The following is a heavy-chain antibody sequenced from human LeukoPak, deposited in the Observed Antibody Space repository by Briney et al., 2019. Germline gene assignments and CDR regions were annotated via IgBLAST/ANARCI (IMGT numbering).Heavy chain of an antibody. J-gene: IGHJ4*02. CDR3: ARGGGNRHFDS. V-gene: IGHV4-4*07. Sequence: SETLSLTCSVSGGFTTYDYWNWIRQPAGKAPEWIGRIHTTGSTNYNPSLKSRLTMSLDKSKNQFSLKVTSMTAADTALYYCARGGGNRHFDSWGQGILVTVSS. D-gene: IGHD4-23*01. CDR1: GGFTTYDY. CDR2: IHTTGST.